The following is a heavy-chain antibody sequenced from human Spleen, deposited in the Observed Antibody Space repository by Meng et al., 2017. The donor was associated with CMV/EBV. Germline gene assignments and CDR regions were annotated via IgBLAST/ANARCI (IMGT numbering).Heavy chain of an antibody. V-gene: IGHV3-9*01. CDR1: GITFEDYA. J-gene: IGHJ4*02. CDR3: ARDSGITGTEAFDY. D-gene: IGHD1-7*01. CDR2: LSWNSGVL. Sequence: SLKISCAASGITFEDYAMHWVRQVPGKGLEWVSGLSWNSGVLGYADSVKGRFTISRDNAKNSLYLQMNSLRAEDTAVYYCARDSGITGTEAFDYWGQGTLVTVSS.